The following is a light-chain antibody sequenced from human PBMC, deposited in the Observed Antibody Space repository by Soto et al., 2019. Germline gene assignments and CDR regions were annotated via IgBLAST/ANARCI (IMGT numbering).Light chain of an antibody. CDR2: GNS. CDR3: QSYDSSLSVV. J-gene: IGLJ2*01. CDR1: SSNIGAGYD. Sequence: QSVLTQPPSVSGAPGQRVTISCAGSSSNIGAGYDVHWYQQLPGTAPKLLIHGNSNRPSGLPDRFSGSKSGTSASLAITGLQAEDEADYYCQSYDSSLSVVFGGGTQLTVL. V-gene: IGLV1-40*01.